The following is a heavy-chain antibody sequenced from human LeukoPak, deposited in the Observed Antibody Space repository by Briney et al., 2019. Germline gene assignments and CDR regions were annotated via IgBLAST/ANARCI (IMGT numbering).Heavy chain of an antibody. D-gene: IGHD3-10*01. J-gene: IGHJ6*02. CDR2: IYFSGST. CDR1: GGSISGYY. Sequence: SETLSLTCTVSGGSISGYYWSWIRQPPGKGLEWIGYIYFSGSTSYNPSLRSRVTISVDTSKNQFSLKLSSVTAADTAVYYCAGRAGYYYGVDVWGQGTTVTVSS. V-gene: IGHV4-59*08. CDR3: AGRAGYYYGVDV.